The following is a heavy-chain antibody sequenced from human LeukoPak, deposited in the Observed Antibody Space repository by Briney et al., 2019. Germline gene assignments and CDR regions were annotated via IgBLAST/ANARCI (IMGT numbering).Heavy chain of an antibody. J-gene: IGHJ4*02. CDR1: GYTFTDYY. Sequence: ASAKVSCMASGYTFTDYYMYWVRQAPGQGCEWMGWINPNDGDTNYAQKFQGRVTMTRDTSISTAHMEVSRLRSDDTAVYYCARANCLYCSSSTCLFDYWGQGTLVTVSS. D-gene: IGHD2-2*01. V-gene: IGHV1-2*02. CDR2: INPNDGDT. CDR3: ARANCLYCSSSTCLFDY.